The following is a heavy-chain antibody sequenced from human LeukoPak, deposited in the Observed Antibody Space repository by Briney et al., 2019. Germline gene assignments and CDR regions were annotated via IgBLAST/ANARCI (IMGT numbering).Heavy chain of an antibody. V-gene: IGHV1-69*06. D-gene: IGHD3-22*01. J-gene: IGHJ4*02. CDR2: IIPIFGTA. Sequence: GASVKVSCKASGGTFSSYAISWVRQAPGQGLEWMGGIIPIFGTANYAQKFQGRVTITADKSTSTAYMELSSLRSEGTAVYYCASVGDSSGYYYGVDYWGQGTLVTVSS. CDR1: GGTFSSYA. CDR3: ASVGDSSGYYYGVDY.